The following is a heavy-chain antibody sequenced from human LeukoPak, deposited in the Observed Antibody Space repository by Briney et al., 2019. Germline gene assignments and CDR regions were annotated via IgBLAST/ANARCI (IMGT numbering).Heavy chain of an antibody. V-gene: IGHV3-11*04. J-gene: IGHJ4*02. CDR2: ISSSGSTI. CDR1: GFTFSDYY. D-gene: IGHD3-9*01. CDR3: SSALYYDILTVSEVD. Sequence: GGSLRLSCAASGFTFSDYYMSWIRQAPGKGLEWVSYISSSGSTIYYADSVKGRFTISRDNAKNSLYLQMNSLRAEDTAVYYCSSALYYDILTVSEVDWGQGTLVTVSS.